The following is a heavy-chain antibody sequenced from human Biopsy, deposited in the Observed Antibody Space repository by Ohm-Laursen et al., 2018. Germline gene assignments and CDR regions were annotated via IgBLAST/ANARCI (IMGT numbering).Heavy chain of an antibody. CDR1: GYTFTGYH. V-gene: IGHV1-2*02. D-gene: IGHD3-22*01. CDR3: TRGGYYYDSLAYYYWFDP. J-gene: IGHJ5*02. CDR2: INAKTGDT. Sequence: ASVSVSCKASGYTFTGYHVHWVRQAPGQGLGWMGWINAKTGDTNYAQKFQGRVTMTRDTSISTAYVDLSSLRSDDTAVYYCTRGGYYYDSLAYYYWFDPWGQGTLVTVSS.